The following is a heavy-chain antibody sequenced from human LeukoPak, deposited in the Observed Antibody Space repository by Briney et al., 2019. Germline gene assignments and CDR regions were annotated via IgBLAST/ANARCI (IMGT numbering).Heavy chain of an antibody. CDR1: GYTFTSYG. Sequence: ASVKVSXKASGYTFTSYGISWVRQAPGQGLEWNGWISAYNGNTNYAQKLQGRVTMTTDTSTSTAYMELRSLRSDDTAVYYCASTLSLVPAAIDYWGQGTLVTVSS. CDR2: ISAYNGNT. CDR3: ASTLSLVPAAIDY. J-gene: IGHJ4*02. D-gene: IGHD2-2*01. V-gene: IGHV1-18*01.